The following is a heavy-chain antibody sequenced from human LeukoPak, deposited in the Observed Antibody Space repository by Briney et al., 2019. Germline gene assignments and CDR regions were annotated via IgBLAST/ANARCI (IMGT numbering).Heavy chain of an antibody. Sequence: PSETLSLTCAVYGGSFSGYYWSWLRQPPGKGLEWIGEINHSGSTNYNPSLKSRVTISVDTSKNQFSLKLSSVTAAGTAVYYCARGRVREAVAGFDYWGQGTLVTVSS. CDR2: INHSGST. V-gene: IGHV4-34*01. CDR1: GGSFSGYY. J-gene: IGHJ4*02. CDR3: ARGRVREAVAGFDY. D-gene: IGHD6-19*01.